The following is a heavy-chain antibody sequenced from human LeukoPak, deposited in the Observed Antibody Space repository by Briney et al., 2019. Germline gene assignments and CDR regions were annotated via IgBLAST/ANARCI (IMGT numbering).Heavy chain of an antibody. CDR3: ARGTAFDCSSTSCEFDY. V-gene: IGHV3-53*01. D-gene: IGHD2-2*01. J-gene: IGHJ4*02. CDR2: IYSGGST. Sequence: GGSLRLSCAASGFTVSSNYMSWVRQAPGKGLEWASVIYSGGSTYYADSVKGRFTISRDNSKNTLYLQMNSLRAEDTAVYYCARGTAFDCSSTSCEFDYWGQGTLVTVSS. CDR1: GFTVSSNY.